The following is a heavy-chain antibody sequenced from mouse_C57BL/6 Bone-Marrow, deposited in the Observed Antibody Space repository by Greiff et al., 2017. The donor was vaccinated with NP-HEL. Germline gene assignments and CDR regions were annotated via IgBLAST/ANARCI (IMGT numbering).Heavy chain of an antibody. V-gene: IGHV14-4*01. Sequence: VQLKQSGAELVRPGASVKLSCTASGFNIKDDYMHWVKQRPEQGLEWIGWIDPENGDTEYASKFQGKATITADTPSNTAYLQLSSLTSEDTAVYYCTTYDGNYEFAYWGQGTLVTVSA. CDR1: GFNIKDDY. J-gene: IGHJ3*01. CDR2: IDPENGDT. CDR3: TTYDGNYEFAY. D-gene: IGHD2-1*01.